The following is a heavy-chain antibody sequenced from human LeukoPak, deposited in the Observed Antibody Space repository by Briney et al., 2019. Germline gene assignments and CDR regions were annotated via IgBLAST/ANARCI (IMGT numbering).Heavy chain of an antibody. CDR2: IYRGGST. D-gene: IGHD6-13*01. Sequence: PGGSLRLSCAASGFTFSNYMSWVRQAPGKGLEWVSVIYRGGSTDYADSVKGRFTVSRDNSKNTLYLQMNSLRAEDTAVYYCARGGARQQLVENYFDYWGQGTLVTVSS. CDR1: GFTFSNY. V-gene: IGHV3-53*01. J-gene: IGHJ4*02. CDR3: ARGGARQQLVENYFDY.